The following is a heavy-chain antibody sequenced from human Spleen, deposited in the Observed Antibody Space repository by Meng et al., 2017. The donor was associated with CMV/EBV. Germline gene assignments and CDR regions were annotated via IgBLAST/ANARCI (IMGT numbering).Heavy chain of an antibody. CDR3: ARGPPAEYYDFWSGYYEDY. CDR2: ISWNSGTI. V-gene: IGHV3-9*01. CDR1: GFTFDDYA. Sequence: SLKISCAASGFTFDDYAMHWVRQAPGRGLEWVSSISWNSGTIGYADSVKGRFTISRDNPKNTLYLQMNSLRAEDTAVYYCARGPPAEYYDFWSGYYEDYWGQGTLVTVSS. D-gene: IGHD3-3*01. J-gene: IGHJ4*02.